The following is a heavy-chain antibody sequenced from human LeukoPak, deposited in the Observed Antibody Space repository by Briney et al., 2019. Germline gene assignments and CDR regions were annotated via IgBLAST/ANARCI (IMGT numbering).Heavy chain of an antibody. V-gene: IGHV4-34*01. Sequence: PSETLSLTCAIYGGLFIGYYRNWIRQPPGMGLEWIGQINHSGSTNYNPSLKSRVTISIDTSKNQFSLKLTSVTAADTAMYYCARRARGSSYWGQGTLVTVSS. CDR3: ARRARGSSY. J-gene: IGHJ4*02. D-gene: IGHD6-6*01. CDR2: INHSGST. CDR1: GGLFIGYY.